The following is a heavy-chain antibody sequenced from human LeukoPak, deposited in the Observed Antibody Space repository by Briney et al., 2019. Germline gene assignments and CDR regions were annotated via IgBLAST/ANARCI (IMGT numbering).Heavy chain of an antibody. CDR3: ARRRGYDFWSGYYTGKYYFDY. CDR1: GYTFTSYG. D-gene: IGHD3-3*01. CDR2: ISAYNGNT. V-gene: IGHV1-18*01. Sequence: ASVKVSCKASGYTFTSYGISWVRQAPGQGLEWMGWISAYNGNTNYAQKLQGRVTMTTDTSTSTAYMELRSLRSDDTAVYYCARRRGYDFWSGYYTGKYYFDYWGQGTLVTVSS. J-gene: IGHJ4*02.